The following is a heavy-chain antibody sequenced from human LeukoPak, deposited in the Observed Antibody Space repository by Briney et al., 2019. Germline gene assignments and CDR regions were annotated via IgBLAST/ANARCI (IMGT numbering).Heavy chain of an antibody. CDR3: ARWSSGTSHYCFDY. CDR2: IDPNSGGT. J-gene: IGHJ4*02. D-gene: IGHD3-10*01. V-gene: IGHV1-2*02. CDR1: GYTFTDYY. Sequence: ASVKVSCKASGYTFTDYYMHWVRQAPGQGLEWVGWIDPNSGGTNYAQKFQGRITMTRDTSISTAYMELSRLRSDDTAVYYCARWSSGTSHYCFDYWGQGTLVTVSS.